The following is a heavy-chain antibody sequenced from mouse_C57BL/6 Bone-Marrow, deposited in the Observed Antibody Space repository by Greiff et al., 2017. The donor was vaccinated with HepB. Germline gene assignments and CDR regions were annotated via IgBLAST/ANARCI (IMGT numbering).Heavy chain of an antibody. Sequence: VQLQQSGPELVKPGASVKISCKASGYTFTDYYINWVKQRPGQGLEWIGWIFPGSGSTYYNEKFKGKATLTVDTSSSTAYMLLSSLTSEDSAVYFSARRRILLLREKDYWGQGTTLTVSS. CDR1: GYTFTDYY. CDR3: ARRRILLLREKDY. CDR2: IFPGSGST. D-gene: IGHD1-1*01. V-gene: IGHV1-75*01. J-gene: IGHJ2*01.